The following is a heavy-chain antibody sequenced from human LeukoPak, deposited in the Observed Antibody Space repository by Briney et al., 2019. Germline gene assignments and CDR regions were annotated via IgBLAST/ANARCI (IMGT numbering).Heavy chain of an antibody. CDR3: ARGSTMVRELPYY. CDR2: IKQDGSEK. V-gene: IGHV3-7*01. CDR1: GFTFRSYW. J-gene: IGHJ4*02. D-gene: IGHD3-10*01. Sequence: PGGSLRLSCAASGFTFRSYWMSWVRQAPGKGLEWVANIKQDGSEKYYVDSVKGRFTISRDNAKNSLYLQMNSLRAEDTAVYYCARGSTMVRELPYYWGQGTLVTVSS.